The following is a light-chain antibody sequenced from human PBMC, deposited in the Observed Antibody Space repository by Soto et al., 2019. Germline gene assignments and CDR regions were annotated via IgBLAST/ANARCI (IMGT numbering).Light chain of an antibody. Sequence: DIQMTQSPSSLAASVGDSVTITCRARQAIGSWLAWYQQKPEKAPKSLIYTASSLQSGVPSRFSGSGSRTDFTLTISSLQHEDVATYYCQQYKSFPLTFGGGTKVEIK. CDR3: QQYKSFPLT. CDR2: TAS. CDR1: QAIGSW. J-gene: IGKJ4*01. V-gene: IGKV1D-16*01.